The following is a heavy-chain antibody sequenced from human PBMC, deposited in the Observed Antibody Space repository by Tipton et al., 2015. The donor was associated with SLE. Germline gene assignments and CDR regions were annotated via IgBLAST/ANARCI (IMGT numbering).Heavy chain of an antibody. CDR2: INPSGGST. CDR3: ARVGVVVPAAIGAFDI. D-gene: IGHD2-2*01. J-gene: IGHJ3*02. V-gene: IGHV1-46*01. Sequence: QLVQSGPEVKKPGASVKDSCKASGYTFTSYYMHWVRQAPGQGLEWMGIINPSGGSTSYAQKFQGRVTMTRDTSTSTVYMELSSLRSEDTAVYYCARVGVVVPAAIGAFDIWGQGTMVPVSS. CDR1: GYTFTSYY.